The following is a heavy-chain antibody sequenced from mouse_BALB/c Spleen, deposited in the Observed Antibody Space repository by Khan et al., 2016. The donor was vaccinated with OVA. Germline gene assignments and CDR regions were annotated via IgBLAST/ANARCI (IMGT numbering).Heavy chain of an antibody. D-gene: IGHD1-1*01. J-gene: IGHJ3*01. CDR2: IHPYTYDG. CDR1: GYAFTSYV. V-gene: IGHV1S136*01. Sequence: EVELVESGPELVKPGASVKMSCKASGYAFTSYVMHWVKQKPGQGLEWIGYIHPYTYDGKYNEKFKGKATLTSDKSSSTAYMELSSLTSEDSAVYYCVRALYYYGSSYEGFAYWGQGTLVTVSA. CDR3: VRALYYYGSSYEGFAY.